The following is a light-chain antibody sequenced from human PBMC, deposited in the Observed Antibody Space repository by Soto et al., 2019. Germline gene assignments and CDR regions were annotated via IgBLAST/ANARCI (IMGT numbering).Light chain of an antibody. V-gene: IGKV3-20*01. CDR2: GAS. Sequence: EIVLTQSPGTLSLSPGERATLSCRASQSIISSYLGWYQQKPGQAPRLLIYGASSRATGIPDRFSGSGSGPEFTLTISSLQPDDFGTYYCQQYNSFAWTFGQGTKVDI. J-gene: IGKJ1*01. CDR3: QQYNSFAWT. CDR1: QSIISSY.